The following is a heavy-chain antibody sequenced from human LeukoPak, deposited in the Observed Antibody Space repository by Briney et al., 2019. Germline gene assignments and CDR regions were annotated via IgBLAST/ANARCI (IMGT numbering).Heavy chain of an antibody. V-gene: IGHV3-23*01. CDR1: GFTFSSYW. J-gene: IGHJ4*02. CDR3: AKVAYYYGSGSYFQAYFDY. Sequence: GGSLRLSCAASGFTFSSYWMSWVRQAPGKGLEWVSAISGSGGSTYYADSVKGRFTISRDNSKNTLYLQMNSLRAEDTALYYCAKVAYYYGSGSYFQAYFDYWGQGTLVTVSS. D-gene: IGHD3-10*01. CDR2: ISGSGGST.